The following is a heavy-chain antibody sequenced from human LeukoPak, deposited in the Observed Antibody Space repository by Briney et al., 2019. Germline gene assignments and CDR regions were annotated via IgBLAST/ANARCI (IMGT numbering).Heavy chain of an antibody. J-gene: IGHJ5*02. Sequence: PSETLSLTCAVYGGSFSGYYWSWIRQPPGKGLEWIGYIYYSGSTNYNPSLKSRVTISVDTSKNQFSLKLSSVTAADTAVYYCARGDYDILTGYYHWGQGTLVTVSS. CDR2: IYYSGST. CDR1: GGSFSGYY. V-gene: IGHV4-59*08. D-gene: IGHD3-9*01. CDR3: ARGDYDILTGYYH.